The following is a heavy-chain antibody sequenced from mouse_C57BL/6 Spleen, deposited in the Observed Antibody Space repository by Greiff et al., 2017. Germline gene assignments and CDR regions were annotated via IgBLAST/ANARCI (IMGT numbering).Heavy chain of an antibody. V-gene: IGHV1-54*01. J-gene: IGHJ4*01. Sequence: VQLQQSGAELVRPGTSVKVSCKASGYAFTNYLIEWVKQRPGQGLEWIGVINPGSGGTNYNEKFKGKATLTADKSSSTAYMQLSSLTSEDSAVYFCARCDYYGSSPMDYWGQGTSVTVSS. D-gene: IGHD1-1*01. CDR1: GYAFTNYL. CDR2: INPGSGGT. CDR3: ARCDYYGSSPMDY.